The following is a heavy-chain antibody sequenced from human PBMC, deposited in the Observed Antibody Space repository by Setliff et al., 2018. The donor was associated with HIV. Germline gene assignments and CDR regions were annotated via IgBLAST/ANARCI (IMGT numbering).Heavy chain of an antibody. V-gene: IGHV1-69*13. CDR3: ARVIAAAGSYYYYYYGMDV. CDR2: IIPTFGTA. D-gene: IGHD6-13*01. J-gene: IGHJ6*02. CDR1: GGTFSSYA. Sequence: SVKVSCKASGGTFSSYAISWVRQAPGQGLEWMGGIIPTFGTANYAQKFQGRVTITADESTSTAYMELSSLRSEDTAVYYCARVIAAAGSYYYYYYGMDVWGQGTTVTVSS.